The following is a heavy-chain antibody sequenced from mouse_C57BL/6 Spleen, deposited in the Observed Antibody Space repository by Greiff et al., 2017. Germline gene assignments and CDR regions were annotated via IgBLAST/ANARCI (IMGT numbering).Heavy chain of an antibody. J-gene: IGHJ1*03. CDR1: GYTFTSYW. Sequence: QVQLQQPGAELVKPGASVKMSCKASGYTFTSYWITWVKQRPGQGLEWIGDIYPGSGSTNYNEKFKSKATLTVDTSSSTAYMQLSSLTSEDSAVYYCARGWGRDWYFDGWGTGTTVTVSS. CDR2: IYPGSGST. D-gene: IGHD2-3*01. V-gene: IGHV1-55*01. CDR3: ARGWGRDWYFDG.